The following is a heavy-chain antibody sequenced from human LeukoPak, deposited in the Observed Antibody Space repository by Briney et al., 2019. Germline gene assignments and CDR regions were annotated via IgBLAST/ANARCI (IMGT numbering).Heavy chain of an antibody. J-gene: IGHJ4*02. CDR2: ISSSSSYI. D-gene: IGHD6-13*01. Sequence: PGGSLRLSCAASGFTFSSYSMNWVRQAPGKGLEWVSSISSSSSYIYYADSVEGRFTISRDNAKNSLYLQMNSLRAEDTAVYYCARGPSSSHYDYWGQGTLVTVSS. CDR3: ARGPSSSHYDY. V-gene: IGHV3-21*01. CDR1: GFTFSSYS.